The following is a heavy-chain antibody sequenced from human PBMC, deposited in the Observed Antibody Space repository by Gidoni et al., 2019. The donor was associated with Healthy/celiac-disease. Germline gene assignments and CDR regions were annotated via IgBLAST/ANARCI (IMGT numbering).Heavy chain of an antibody. CDR3: ARDPYGDYGDNWFDP. Sequence: QVQLVQSGAEVKKPGASVKVSCKASGSTFTSYGISWVRQAPGQGLEWMGWISAYNGNTNYAQKLQGRVTMTTDTSTSTAYMELRSLRSAATAVYYCARDPYGDYGDNWFDPWGQGTLVTVSS. CDR2: ISAYNGNT. V-gene: IGHV1-18*01. CDR1: GSTFTSYG. D-gene: IGHD4-17*01. J-gene: IGHJ5*02.